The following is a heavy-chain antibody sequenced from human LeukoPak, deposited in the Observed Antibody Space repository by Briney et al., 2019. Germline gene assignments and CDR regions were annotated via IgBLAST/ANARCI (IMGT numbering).Heavy chain of an antibody. V-gene: IGHV1-2*02. CDR2: MNPNSGVT. CDR1: GYTFAVNY. Sequence: ASVKVSCKPSGYTFAVNYLHWVRQAPGQGLEWVGWMNPNSGVTGYAQNFQGRVTMTRDTSISTAYMELSSLTSDDTAVYYCTRGAGTSWFDYWGQGSLVTVSS. D-gene: IGHD2-2*01. J-gene: IGHJ4*02. CDR3: TRGAGTSWFDY.